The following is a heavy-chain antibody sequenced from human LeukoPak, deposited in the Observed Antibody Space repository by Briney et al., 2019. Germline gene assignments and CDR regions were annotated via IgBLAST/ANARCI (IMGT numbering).Heavy chain of an antibody. CDR2: IYSGGGK. CDR1: GLTVSSNY. V-gene: IGHV3-66*01. D-gene: IGHD3-10*01. CDR3: AIPGNYGSGRAPTH. Sequence: GGSLRLSCAASGLTVSSNYMSWVRQAPGKGLEWVSVIYSGGGKYYADSVKGRFTISRDNSKNTLYLQMNSLRAEDTAVYYCAIPGNYGSGRAPTHWGQGTLVTVSS. J-gene: IGHJ4*02.